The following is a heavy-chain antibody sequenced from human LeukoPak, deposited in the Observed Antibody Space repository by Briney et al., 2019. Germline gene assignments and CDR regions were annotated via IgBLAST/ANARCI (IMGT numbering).Heavy chain of an antibody. V-gene: IGHV1-69*13. CDR1: GGTFSSYA. CDR2: IIPIFGTA. D-gene: IGHD3-3*01. CDR3: ARGFLEWLLYRNWFDP. Sequence: ASVKVSCKASGGTFSSYAISWVRQAPGQGLEWMGGIIPIFGTANYAQKFRGRVTITADESTSTAYMELSSLRSEDTAVYYCARGFLEWLLYRNWFDPRGQGTLVTVSS. J-gene: IGHJ5*02.